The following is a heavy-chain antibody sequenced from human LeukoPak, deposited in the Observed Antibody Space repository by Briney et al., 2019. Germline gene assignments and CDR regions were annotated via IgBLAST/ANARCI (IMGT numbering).Heavy chain of an antibody. V-gene: IGHV1-18*01. D-gene: IGHD2/OR15-2a*01. J-gene: IGHJ3*02. CDR2: IRAYNGDT. Sequence: GASVKVSCKASPDAFTRYGITWVRHAPGQGLEWMGWIRAYNGDTNYAQKFQGRVTMTAERSTNTAYMELSSLRSEDTAVYYCARVVYAGAFDIWGQGTMVTVSS. CDR1: PDAFTRYG. CDR3: ARVVYAGAFDI.